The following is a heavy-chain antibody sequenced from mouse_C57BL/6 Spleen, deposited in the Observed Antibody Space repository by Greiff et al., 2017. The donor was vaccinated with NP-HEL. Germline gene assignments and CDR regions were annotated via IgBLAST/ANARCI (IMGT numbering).Heavy chain of an antibody. J-gene: IGHJ3*01. Sequence: VQLQQSGPELVKPGASVKISCKASGYAFSSSWMNWVKQRPGKGLEWIGRIYPGDGDTNYNGKFKGKATLTADKSSSTAYMQLSSLTSEDSAVYFCARPELGPAWFAYWGQGTLVTVSA. CDR1: GYAFSSSW. CDR2: IYPGDGDT. V-gene: IGHV1-82*01. D-gene: IGHD4-1*01. CDR3: ARPELGPAWFAY.